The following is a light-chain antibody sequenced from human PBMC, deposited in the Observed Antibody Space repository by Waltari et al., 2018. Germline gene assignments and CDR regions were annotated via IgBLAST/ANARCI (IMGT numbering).Light chain of an antibody. J-gene: IGKJ1*01. Sequence: DIQMTQSPSFVSASVVDRVTITCRASQDIRTWLAWYQQKPGKAPKLLIYSASGLHSGVPSRFSGSGSGTHFTLTISSLQPEDFATYYCQQANSFPWTFGQGTKVEIK. CDR2: SAS. CDR3: QQANSFPWT. V-gene: IGKV1-12*01. CDR1: QDIRTW.